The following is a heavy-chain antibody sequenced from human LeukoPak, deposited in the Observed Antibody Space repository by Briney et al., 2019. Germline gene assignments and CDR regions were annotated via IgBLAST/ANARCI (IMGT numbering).Heavy chain of an antibody. J-gene: IGHJ6*02. CDR1: GFTFSSYA. V-gene: IGHV3-30*04. CDR3: ARAVRPPDSSGYYHTDYYYYGMDV. CDR2: ISYDGSNK. Sequence: PGRSLRLSCAASGFTFSSYAMHWVRQAPGKGLEWVAVISYDGSNKYYADSVKGRFTISRDNSKNTLYLQMNSLRAEDTAVYYCARAVRPPDSSGYYHTDYYYYGMDVWGQGTTVTVSS. D-gene: IGHD3-22*01.